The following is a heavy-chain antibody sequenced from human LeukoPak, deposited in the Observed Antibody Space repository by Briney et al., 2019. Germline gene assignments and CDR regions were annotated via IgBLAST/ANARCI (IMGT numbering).Heavy chain of an antibody. J-gene: IGHJ5*02. CDR1: GGTFSSYA. CDR3: ARRVGGDTPSRFDP. V-gene: IGHV1-69*05. CDR2: IIPIFGTA. Sequence: ASVKVSCKASGGTFSSYAISRVRQAPGQGLEWMGGIIPIFGTANYAQKLQGRVTMTTDTSTSTAYMELRSLRSDDTAVYYCARRVGGDTPSRFDPWGQGTLVTVSS. D-gene: IGHD3-16*01.